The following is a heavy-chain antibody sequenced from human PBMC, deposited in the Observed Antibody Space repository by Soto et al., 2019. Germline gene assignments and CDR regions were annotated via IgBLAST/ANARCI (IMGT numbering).Heavy chain of an antibody. Sequence: SETLSLTCAVYGGSFDDFYWSWVRQSPGKGLEWIGEISHDGGTNYSPSLASRISISADTSKNQFSLHLKSVTAADTGLYYCARGQLVWYGDLTPYYRDMDVWGQGTTVTVSS. J-gene: IGHJ6*02. CDR1: GGSFDDFY. CDR3: ARGQLVWYGDLTPYYRDMDV. CDR2: ISHDGGT. V-gene: IGHV4-34*01. D-gene: IGHD3-10*01.